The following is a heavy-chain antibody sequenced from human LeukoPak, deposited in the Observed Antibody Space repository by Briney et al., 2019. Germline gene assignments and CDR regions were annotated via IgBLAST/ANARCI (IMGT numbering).Heavy chain of an antibody. J-gene: IGHJ4*02. CDR1: GFTFVSYS. Sequence: PGETLRLSCAASGFTFVSYSFNWVRQAPGKGLEWVSSINTVGSYIYYADSVKGRFTISRDNAENSVYLQMNSLRVEDTAVYYCARLRRNSDSGGYYYYYDYWGQGTLVTDSS. CDR3: ARLRRNSDSGGYYYYYDY. D-gene: IGHD3-22*01. V-gene: IGHV3-21*01. CDR2: INTVGSYI.